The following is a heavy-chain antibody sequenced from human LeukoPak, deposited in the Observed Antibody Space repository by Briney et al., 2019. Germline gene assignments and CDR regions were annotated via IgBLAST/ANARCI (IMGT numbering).Heavy chain of an antibody. CDR1: GFTLSDHW. CDR3: VKGGHKLDIQTTHYYYGLDV. Sequence: GGSLRLSCVASGFTLSDHWMYWVRQGPSRGLAHVSRVESDASRTTYADSVKGRFTISRDDAKNTMYLQMNSLRVEDTAVYYCVKGGHKLDIQTTHYYYGLDVWGQGTTVA. D-gene: IGHD5-12*01. V-gene: IGHV3-74*03. J-gene: IGHJ6*02. CDR2: VESDASRT.